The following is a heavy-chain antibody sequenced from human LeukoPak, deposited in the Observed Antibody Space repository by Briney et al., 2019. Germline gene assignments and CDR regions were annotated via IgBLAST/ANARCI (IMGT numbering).Heavy chain of an antibody. CDR2: INHSGST. J-gene: IGHJ4*02. D-gene: IGHD1-26*01. CDR1: GGSFSGYY. V-gene: IGHV4-34*01. CDR3: ARSLSGIVGATPVDY. Sequence: SETLSLTCAVYGGSFSGYYWSWIRQPPGKGLEWIGEINHSGSTNYNPSLKSRVTISVDTSKNQFSLKLSSVTAADTAVYYCARSLSGIVGATPVDYWGQGTLVTVSS.